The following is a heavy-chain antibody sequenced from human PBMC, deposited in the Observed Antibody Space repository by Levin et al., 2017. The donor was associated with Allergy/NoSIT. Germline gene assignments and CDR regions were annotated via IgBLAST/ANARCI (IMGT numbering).Heavy chain of an antibody. J-gene: IGHJ4*02. CDR3: ARGIRRDDFWSGSSPYYFDY. D-gene: IGHD3-3*01. CDR2: INHSGST. Sequence: PSETLSLTCAVYGGSFSGYYWSWIRQPPGKGLEWIGEINHSGSTNYNPSLKSRVTISVDTSKNQFSLKLSSVTAADTAVYYCARGIRRDDFWSGSSPYYFDYWGQGTLVTVSS. V-gene: IGHV4-34*01. CDR1: GGSFSGYY.